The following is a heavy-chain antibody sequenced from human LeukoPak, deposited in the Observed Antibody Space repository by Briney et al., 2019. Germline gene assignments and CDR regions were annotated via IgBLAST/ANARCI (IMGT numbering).Heavy chain of an antibody. CDR2: IIPIFGTA. CDR3: ARVPDGVGYYFDY. Sequence: SVKVSCKASGYTFTSYGISWVRQAPGQGLEWMGGIIPIFGTANYAQKFQGRVTITADKSTSTAYMELSSLRSGDTAVYYCARVPDGVGYYFDYWGQGTLVTVSS. V-gene: IGHV1-69*06. D-gene: IGHD1-14*01. CDR1: GYTFTSYG. J-gene: IGHJ4*02.